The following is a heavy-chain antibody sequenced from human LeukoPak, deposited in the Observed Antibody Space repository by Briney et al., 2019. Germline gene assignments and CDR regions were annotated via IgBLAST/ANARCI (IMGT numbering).Heavy chain of an antibody. CDR3: ARDGPLLVYYYYYMAV. CDR1: VYTFTSNY. D-gene: IGHD2-15*01. V-gene: IGHV1-46*04. J-gene: IGHJ6*03. CDR2: INLSDGST. Sequence: ASVKDSCKSFVYTFTSNYMHWVRQPPVRGTEWVGGINLSDGSTTYAQKLQGRVTLTRDMSTSTVYMELSSLRSEDTAVYYCARDGPLLVYYYYYMAVWSKGPTVSV.